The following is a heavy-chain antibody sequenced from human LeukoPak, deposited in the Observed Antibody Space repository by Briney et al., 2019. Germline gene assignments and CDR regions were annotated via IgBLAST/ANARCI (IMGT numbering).Heavy chain of an antibody. D-gene: IGHD2-15*01. CDR2: ISAYNGNT. Sequence: ASVKVSCKASGYTFTSYGISWVRQAPGQGLEWMGWISAYNGNTNYAQKLQGRVTMTTDTSTNTAYVELRSLRSDDTAVYYCARSSSSCSGGSCYPRFDYWGQGTLVTVSS. V-gene: IGHV1-18*01. CDR3: ARSSSSCSGGSCYPRFDY. J-gene: IGHJ4*02. CDR1: GYTFTSYG.